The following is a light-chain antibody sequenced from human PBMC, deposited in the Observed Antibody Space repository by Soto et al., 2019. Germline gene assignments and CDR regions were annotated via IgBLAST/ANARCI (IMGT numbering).Light chain of an antibody. CDR1: QSVSSY. J-gene: IGKJ4*01. V-gene: IGKV3-11*01. CDR2: DAS. Sequence: EIVLTQSPATLSLSPGDRATLSCRASQSVSSYLAWYQQKPGQAPRLLIYDASNRATGIPARFSGSWSGTDFTLTISSLEPEDFAVYYCQQRSNWPRLTFGGGTKVEIK. CDR3: QQRSNWPRLT.